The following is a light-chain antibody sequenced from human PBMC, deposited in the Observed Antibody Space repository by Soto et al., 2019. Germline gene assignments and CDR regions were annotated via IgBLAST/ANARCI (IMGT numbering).Light chain of an antibody. CDR2: GAS. J-gene: IGKJ1*01. CDR1: QSVSSSY. Sequence: EIVLTQSPGTLSLSPGERAPLSCRASQSVSSSYLAWYQQKPGQAPRLLIYGASSRATGIPDRFSGSGSGTDFTLTISRLEPEDFAVYYCQQYGSSRGWTFGQGTKVEIK. V-gene: IGKV3-20*01. CDR3: QQYGSSRGWT.